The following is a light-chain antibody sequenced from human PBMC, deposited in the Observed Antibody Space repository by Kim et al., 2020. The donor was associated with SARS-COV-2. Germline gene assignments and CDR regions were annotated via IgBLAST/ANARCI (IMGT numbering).Light chain of an antibody. CDR3: QVWDTTSDHVV. CDR2: YDT. V-gene: IGLV3-21*04. Sequence: APGETARISCGANDIGRLRVHWYQQKPGHTPVVVIYYDTNRPSEIPERFSGSNSGNTATLTISTVEAGDEADYYCQVWDTTSDHVVFGGGTQLTVL. J-gene: IGLJ2*01. CDR1: DIGRLR.